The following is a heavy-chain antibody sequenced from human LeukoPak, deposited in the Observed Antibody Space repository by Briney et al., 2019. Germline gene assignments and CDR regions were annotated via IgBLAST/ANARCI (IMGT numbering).Heavy chain of an antibody. D-gene: IGHD6-19*01. CDR2: IKQDGSEK. CDR1: GFTFSSYW. Sequence: GGSLRLSCAASGFTFSSYWMSWVRQAPGKGLEWVANIKQDGSEKYYVDSVKGRFTISRDNAKNSLYLQMNSLRAEDTAVYYCARSRRPCRSGWYFGDYYYGMDVWGQGTTVTVSS. CDR3: ARSRRPCRSGWYFGDYYYGMDV. J-gene: IGHJ6*02. V-gene: IGHV3-7*01.